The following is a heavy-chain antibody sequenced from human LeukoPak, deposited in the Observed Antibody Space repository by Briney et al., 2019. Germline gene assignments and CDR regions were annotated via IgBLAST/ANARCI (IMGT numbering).Heavy chain of an antibody. Sequence: PGGSLRLSCAASGFTFSRYSMNWVRQAPGKGLEWVSSISSSSSYIYYADSVKGRFTISRDNAKNSLYLRTNSLRAEDTAVYYCARDYGHGIAVAGSDAFDIWGQGTMVTVSS. CDR1: GFTFSRYS. V-gene: IGHV3-21*01. CDR2: ISSSSSYI. D-gene: IGHD6-19*01. J-gene: IGHJ3*02. CDR3: ARDYGHGIAVAGSDAFDI.